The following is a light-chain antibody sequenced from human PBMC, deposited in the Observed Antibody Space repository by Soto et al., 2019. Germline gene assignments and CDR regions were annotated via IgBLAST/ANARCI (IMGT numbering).Light chain of an antibody. V-gene: IGLV1-40*01. Sequence: QSVLTQPPSVSGAPGQRVTISCTGSSSNIGAGYAVHWYQQLPGTAPKLLIYGNSNRPSGVPDRFSGSKSGTSASLAITGLQADVEADYYCHAYDSSLSGYVVFGGGTNLTVL. CDR2: GNS. J-gene: IGLJ2*01. CDR1: SSNIGAGYA. CDR3: HAYDSSLSGYVV.